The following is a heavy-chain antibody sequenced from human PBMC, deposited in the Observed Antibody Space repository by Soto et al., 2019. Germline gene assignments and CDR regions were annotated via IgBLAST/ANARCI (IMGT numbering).Heavy chain of an antibody. CDR3: ARESQLTYYYDSSGYTEFDY. V-gene: IGHV3-7*01. Sequence: GGSLRLSCAASGFTFSSYWMSWVRQAPGKGLEWVANIKQDGSEKYDVDSVKGRFTISRDNAKNSLYLQMNSLRAEDMAVYYCARESQLTYYYDSSGYTEFDYWGQGTLVTVSS. J-gene: IGHJ4*02. D-gene: IGHD3-22*01. CDR1: GFTFSSYW. CDR2: IKQDGSEK.